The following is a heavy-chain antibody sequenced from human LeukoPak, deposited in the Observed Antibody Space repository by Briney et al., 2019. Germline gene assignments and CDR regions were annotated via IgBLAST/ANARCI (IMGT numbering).Heavy chain of an antibody. D-gene: IGHD1-26*01. V-gene: IGHV4-59*08. Sequence: SETLSLTCTVSGGSITSYYWSWLRQPAGKGLEWIGFIYYSGSTHYKSSLNSRVTISVDTSRNQFSLRLSSVTAADTAVYYCARHSGSSPHYFHYWGQGTLVTVSS. CDR2: IYYSGST. CDR1: GGSITSYY. CDR3: ARHSGSSPHYFHY. J-gene: IGHJ4*02.